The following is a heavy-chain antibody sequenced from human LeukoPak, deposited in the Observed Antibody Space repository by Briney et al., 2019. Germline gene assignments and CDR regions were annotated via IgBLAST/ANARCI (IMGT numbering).Heavy chain of an antibody. V-gene: IGHV3-23*01. Sequence: GGTLRLSCAASGFSFSSDGMSWVRQAPGKGLEWVSGILGGAGSTYYADSVKGRFIISRDNSKNTLYLQMNSLRAEDTAVYYCAHGTVYQLDYWGQGTLVTVSS. D-gene: IGHD2-8*01. CDR2: ILGGAGST. CDR1: GFSFSSDG. CDR3: AHGTVYQLDY. J-gene: IGHJ4*02.